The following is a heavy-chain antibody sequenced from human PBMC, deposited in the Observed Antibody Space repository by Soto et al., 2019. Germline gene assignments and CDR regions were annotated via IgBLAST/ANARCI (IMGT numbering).Heavy chain of an antibody. CDR1: GYSFNNYW. CDR2: IYPGDCNT. CDR3: AKDLDYGGNSDLFAP. D-gene: IGHD4-17*01. Sequence: HGESLKISCKGSGYSFNNYWIAWVRQMPGKGLEWMGIIYPGDCNTRYSPSFQGQVIISADKSITTAYLQWSSLKASDTAMYYCAKDLDYGGNSDLFAPWGQGTLVTVSS. V-gene: IGHV5-51*01. J-gene: IGHJ5*02.